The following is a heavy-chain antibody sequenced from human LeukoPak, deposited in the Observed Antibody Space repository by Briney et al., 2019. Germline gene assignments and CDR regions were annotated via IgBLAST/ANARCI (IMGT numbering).Heavy chain of an antibody. D-gene: IGHD5-12*01. CDR3: ARDLVGATILDY. V-gene: IGHV1-18*01. Sequence: ASVKVSCKASGYTFTSYGIGWVRQAPGQGLEWMGWISAYNGNTNYAQKLQGRVTMTTDTSTSTAYMELRSLRSDDTAVYYCARDLVGATILDYWGQGTLVTVSS. CDR2: ISAYNGNT. J-gene: IGHJ4*02. CDR1: GYTFTSYG.